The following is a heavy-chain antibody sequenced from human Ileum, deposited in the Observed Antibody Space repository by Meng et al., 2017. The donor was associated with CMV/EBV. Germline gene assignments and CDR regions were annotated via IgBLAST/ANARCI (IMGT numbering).Heavy chain of an antibody. V-gene: IGHV1-2*02. Sequence: ASVKVSCKASGYTFTVFYIHWLRQAPGQGLESMGWVNPKRGDTNYAQKFRGRVTMTRDPSINTAYMELSGLRYDDTAVYYCARDGVVCGDTTCRGFFSWGQGTRVTCSS. J-gene: IGHJ5*02. D-gene: IGHD2-21*01. CDR1: GYTFTVFY. CDR2: VNPKRGDT. CDR3: ARDGVVCGDTTCRGFFS.